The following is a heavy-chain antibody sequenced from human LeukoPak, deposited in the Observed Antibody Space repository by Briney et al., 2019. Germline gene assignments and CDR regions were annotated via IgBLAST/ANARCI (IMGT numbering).Heavy chain of an antibody. Sequence: ASVKVSCKASGGTFSSYSISRVRQAPGQGIEWMGGIIPIFGTANYAQKIQGRVTITADKSTSTAYMELSSLRSEDTAVFYCARERHDYGGFDYWGQGTLVTVSS. J-gene: IGHJ4*02. CDR3: ARERHDYGGFDY. V-gene: IGHV1-69*06. D-gene: IGHD4-23*01. CDR2: IIPIFGTA. CDR1: GGTFSSYS.